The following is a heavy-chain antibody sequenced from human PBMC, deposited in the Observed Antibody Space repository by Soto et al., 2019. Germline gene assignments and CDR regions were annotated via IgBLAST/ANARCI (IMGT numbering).Heavy chain of an antibody. J-gene: IGHJ4*01. CDR2: MHPTYGST. CDR1: GYTFTSYY. CDR3: ARDPLGYCSGGGCYYFDN. Sequence: GASVKFSCKASGYTFTSYYLHWVRQAPGQGLEWMGIMHPTYGSTTFAQKFQGRVTMTRXTXXSXXXMXLXXLGXEDTAVYYCARDPLGYCSGGGCYYFDNWGQ. V-gene: IGHV1-46*01. D-gene: IGHD2-15*01.